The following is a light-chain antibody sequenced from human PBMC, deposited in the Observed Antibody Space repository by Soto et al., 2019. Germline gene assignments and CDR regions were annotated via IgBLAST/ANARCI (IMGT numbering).Light chain of an antibody. CDR2: DAS. J-gene: IGKJ4*01. CDR3: QQRYSWPLT. CDR1: QSINIY. V-gene: IGKV3-11*01. Sequence: EIVLTQSPATLSLSPGGRATLSCRVSQSINIYLAWYQQKLGQAPRLLIYDASIRATGIPARFSGSGSGTDFTLPNSRLEPEDFGVYYCQQRYSWPLTFGGGTKVEIK.